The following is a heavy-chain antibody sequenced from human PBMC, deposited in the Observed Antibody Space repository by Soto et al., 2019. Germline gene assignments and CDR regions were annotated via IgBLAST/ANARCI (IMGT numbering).Heavy chain of an antibody. V-gene: IGHV4-34*01. CDR3: ARGAGITIFGVVRYPYYYYGMDV. CDR1: GGSFSGYY. J-gene: IGHJ6*02. D-gene: IGHD3-3*01. CDR2: INHSGST. Sequence: QVQLQQWGAGLLKPSETLSLTCAVYGGSFSGYYWSWIRQPPGKGLEWIGEINHSGSTNYNPSLKSRVTISVDTSKNQFSLKLSSVTAADTAVYYCARGAGITIFGVVRYPYYYYGMDVWGQGTTVTVSS.